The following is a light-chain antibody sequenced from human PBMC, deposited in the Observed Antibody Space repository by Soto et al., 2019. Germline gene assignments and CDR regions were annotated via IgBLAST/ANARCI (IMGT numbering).Light chain of an antibody. V-gene: IGKV3-15*01. Sequence: EIVMTQSPATLSVSPGERATLSCRASQSVSSNLAWYQQKPGQAPRLLIYGASTRATGIPARFSGSGSGTEFTLTISSLQSEDFAVYYCQQYNKWPPWTLGHGTKVDIK. CDR1: QSVSSN. CDR2: GAS. CDR3: QQYNKWPPWT. J-gene: IGKJ1*01.